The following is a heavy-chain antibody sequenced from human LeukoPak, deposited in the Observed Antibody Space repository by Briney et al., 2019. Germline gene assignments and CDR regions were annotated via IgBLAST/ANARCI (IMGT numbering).Heavy chain of an antibody. Sequence: GGSLRLSCAASGFTFSSYPMSWVRQAPGKGGEWVSAICGSGGSTYYADPVKGRFTISRDNSKNTLYVQMNSLRAEDTAVYYCAKGPYCSGGSCYSGFDYWGQGTLVTVSS. CDR3: AKGPYCSGGSCYSGFDY. V-gene: IGHV3-23*01. J-gene: IGHJ4*02. CDR2: ICGSGGST. CDR1: GFTFSSYP. D-gene: IGHD2-15*01.